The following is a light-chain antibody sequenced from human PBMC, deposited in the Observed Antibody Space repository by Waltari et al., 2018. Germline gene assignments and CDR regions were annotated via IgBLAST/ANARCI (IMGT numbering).Light chain of an antibody. CDR1: ALPKQY. Sequence: SYELTQPPSVSVSPGQTARITCSGDALPKQYSYWYQQKPGQAPQLMIYKDTERPSGIPARFAGSNSGTTVTLTITGVQAEDEADYYCQSADASGTLQGVFGGGTKLTVL. V-gene: IGLV3-25*03. CDR2: KDT. J-gene: IGLJ2*01. CDR3: QSADASGTLQGV.